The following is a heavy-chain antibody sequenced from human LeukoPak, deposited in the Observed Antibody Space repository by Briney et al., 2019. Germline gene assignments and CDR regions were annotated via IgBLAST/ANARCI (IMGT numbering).Heavy chain of an antibody. Sequence: ASVKVSCKASGYTFTGYYMHWVRQAPGQGLEWMGWINPNSGGTNYAQKFQGRVTMTRDTSISTAYMELSRLRSDDTAVYYCARWCGTSCKNRDYFDYWGQGTLVTVSS. V-gene: IGHV1-2*02. CDR2: INPNSGGT. CDR3: ARWCGTSCKNRDYFDY. J-gene: IGHJ4*02. CDR1: GYTFTGYY. D-gene: IGHD2-2*01.